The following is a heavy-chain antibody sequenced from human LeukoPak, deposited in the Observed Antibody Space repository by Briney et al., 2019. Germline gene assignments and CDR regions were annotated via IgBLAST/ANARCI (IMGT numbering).Heavy chain of an antibody. CDR3: ARGRGSYYPFDY. J-gene: IGHJ4*02. V-gene: IGHV1-8*01. CDR1: GYTFTSYD. Sequence: ASVKVSCKASGYTFTSYDINWVRQATGQGLEWRGWMSPNSGNTGYAQKFQGRVTMTRNTSISTAYMELSSLRSEDTAVYYCARGRGSYYPFDYWGQGTLVTVSS. CDR2: MSPNSGNT. D-gene: IGHD1-26*01.